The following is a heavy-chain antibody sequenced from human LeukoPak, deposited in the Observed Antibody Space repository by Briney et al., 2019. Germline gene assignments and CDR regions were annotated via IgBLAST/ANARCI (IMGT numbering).Heavy chain of an antibody. V-gene: IGHV3-21*04. CDR1: GFTFSSYS. J-gene: IGHJ4*02. Sequence: PGGSLRLSCAASGFTFSSYSMNWVRQAPGKGLEWVSSISSSSSYIYYADSVKGRFTISRDNSKNTLYLQMNSLRAEDTAVYYCAQQLPSRPLDYWGQGTLVTVSS. CDR3: AQQLPSRPLDY. CDR2: ISSSSSYI. D-gene: IGHD6-13*01.